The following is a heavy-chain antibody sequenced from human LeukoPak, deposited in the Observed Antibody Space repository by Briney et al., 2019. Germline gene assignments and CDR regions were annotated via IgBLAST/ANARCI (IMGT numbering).Heavy chain of an antibody. CDR3: AKEFYDYVWGSYHDY. CDR2: ISGSGGST. V-gene: IGHV3-23*01. J-gene: IGHJ4*02. Sequence: ASVKVSCKASGYTFSSYAMSWVRQAPGKGLEWVSAISGSGGSTYYADSVKGRFTISRDNSKNTLYLQMNSLRAEDTAVYYCAKEFYDYVWGSYHDYWGQGTPVTVSS. CDR1: GYTFSSYA. D-gene: IGHD3-16*01.